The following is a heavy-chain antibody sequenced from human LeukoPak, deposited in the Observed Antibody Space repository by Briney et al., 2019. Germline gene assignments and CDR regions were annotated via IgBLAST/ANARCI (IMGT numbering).Heavy chain of an antibody. CDR1: GGSISSYY. CDR2: IYYSGST. Sequence: SETLSLTCTVSGGSISSYYWSWIRQPPGKGLEWIGYIYYSGSTNYNPSLNSRVTISVDTSKEQFSLKVTSVTAADTAVYFCARGRVSSSTWYSTYYYYFYMDVWGKGTTVTASS. V-gene: IGHV4-59*01. D-gene: IGHD1-1*01. J-gene: IGHJ6*03. CDR3: ARGRVSSSTWYSTYYYYFYMDV.